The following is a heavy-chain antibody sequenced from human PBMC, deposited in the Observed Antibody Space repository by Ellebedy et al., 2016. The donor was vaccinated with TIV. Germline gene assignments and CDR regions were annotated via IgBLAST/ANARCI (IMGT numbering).Heavy chain of an antibody. D-gene: IGHD3-10*01. Sequence: ASVKVSCKASGYTFTSYGISWVRQAPGQGLEWMGWISAYNGNTNYAQKLQGRVTMTTDTSTSTAYMELRSLRSDDTAVYYCARVVIGEPSWGYYYYGMDVWGQGTTVTVSS. CDR2: ISAYNGNT. V-gene: IGHV1-18*01. CDR3: ARVVIGEPSWGYYYYGMDV. CDR1: GYTFTSYG. J-gene: IGHJ6*02.